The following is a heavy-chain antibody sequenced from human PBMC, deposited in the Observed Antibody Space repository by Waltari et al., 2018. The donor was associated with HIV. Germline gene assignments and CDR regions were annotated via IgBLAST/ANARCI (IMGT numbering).Heavy chain of an antibody. J-gene: IGHJ4*02. Sequence: VQLVEYGGGSIKTGGSLRTSCADSGFSARNHWMDWARQEPGKGLVWVARINSDGSSRNYADAVKGRFVISRDNARNTVYLQLNNLKVEDTAVYFCARASHYIEFSTFDGDYYFDFWGRGTRVAVSS. D-gene: IGHD3-3*02. V-gene: IGHV3-74*01. CDR1: GFSARNHW. CDR2: INSDGSSR. CDR3: ARASHYIEFSTFDGDYYFDF.